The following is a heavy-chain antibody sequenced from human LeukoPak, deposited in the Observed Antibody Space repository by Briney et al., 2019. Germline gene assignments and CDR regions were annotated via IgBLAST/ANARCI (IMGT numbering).Heavy chain of an antibody. J-gene: IGHJ4*02. D-gene: IGHD3-9*01. CDR1: GYTFTSYG. Sequence: ASVKVSCKASGYTFTSYGISWVRQAPGQGLEWMGWISAYNGNTNYAQKLQGRVTMTTDTSTGTAYMELRGLRSDDTAVYYCARDSFDWLLSDFDYWGQGTLVTVSS. CDR2: ISAYNGNT. CDR3: ARDSFDWLLSDFDY. V-gene: IGHV1-18*01.